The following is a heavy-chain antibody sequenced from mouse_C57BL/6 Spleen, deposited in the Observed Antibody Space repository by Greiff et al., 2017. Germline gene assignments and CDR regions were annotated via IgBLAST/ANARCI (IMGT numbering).Heavy chain of an antibody. J-gene: IGHJ2*01. CDR3: ARLGTVVAFDY. CDR2: IDPEDGET. CDR1: GFNIKDYY. V-gene: IGHV14-2*01. Sequence: EVKLVESGAELVKPGASVKLSCTASGFNIKDYYMHWVKQRTEQGLEWIGRIDPEDGETKYAPKVQGKATITADKSSNTAYLQRSSLTSEDTAVYYCARLGTVVAFDYWGQGTTLTVSS. D-gene: IGHD1-1*01.